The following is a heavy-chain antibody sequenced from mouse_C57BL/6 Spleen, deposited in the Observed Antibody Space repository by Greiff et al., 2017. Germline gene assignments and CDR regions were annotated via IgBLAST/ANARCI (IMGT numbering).Heavy chain of an antibody. CDR1: GYTFTSYW. Sequence: VQLQQSGAELVMPGASVKLSCKASGYTFTSYWMHWVKQRPGQGLEWIGEIDPSDSYTNYNQKFKGKSTLTVDKSSSTAYMQLSSLTSEDSAVYYCARGGGSSPYYAMDYWGQGTSVTVSS. J-gene: IGHJ4*01. D-gene: IGHD1-1*01. V-gene: IGHV1-69*01. CDR3: ARGGGSSPYYAMDY. CDR2: IDPSDSYT.